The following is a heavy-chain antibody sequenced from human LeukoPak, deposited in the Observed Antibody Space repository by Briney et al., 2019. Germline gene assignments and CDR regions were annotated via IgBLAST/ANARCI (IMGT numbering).Heavy chain of an antibody. CDR3: ARNRDGYNSFDY. J-gene: IGHJ4*02. V-gene: IGHV4-31*03. CDR1: GGSINNGGYY. CDR2: IYYSGSS. D-gene: IGHD5-24*01. Sequence: SKTLSLTCTVSGGSINNGGYYWSWIRQHPGKGLEWIGYIYYSGSSYYNPSLRSRVTISVDTSKNHFSLKLSSVTAADTAVYYCARNRDGYNSFDYWGQGTLVTVPS.